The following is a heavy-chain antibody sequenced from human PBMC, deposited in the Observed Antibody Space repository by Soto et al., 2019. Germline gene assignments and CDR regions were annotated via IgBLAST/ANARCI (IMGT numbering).Heavy chain of an antibody. CDR3: AREGITMIVVAHYDAFDI. V-gene: IGHV3-30*03. CDR1: GFNFRNYA. D-gene: IGHD3-22*01. J-gene: IGHJ3*02. CDR2: ISYDGGNE. Sequence: PGGSLRLSCAASGFNFRNYAMHWVRQAPGKGLEWVAVISYDGGNEYYADSVKGRFTISRDNSKSTLYLQMNSLRAEDTDVYYCAREGITMIVVAHYDAFDIWGKGTMVTVSS.